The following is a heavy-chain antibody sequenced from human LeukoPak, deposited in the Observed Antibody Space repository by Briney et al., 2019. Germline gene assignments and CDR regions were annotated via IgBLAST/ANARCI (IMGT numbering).Heavy chain of an antibody. J-gene: IGHJ4*02. CDR3: AKVVGGSGWWVDY. Sequence: TGGSLRLSCAASGFTFSSYAMSWVRQAPGKGLEWGSAISGSGGSTYYADSVKGRFTISRDNSKNTLYLQMNSLRAEDTAVYYCAKVVGGSGWWVDYWGQGTLVTVSS. D-gene: IGHD6-19*01. V-gene: IGHV3-23*01. CDR1: GFTFSSYA. CDR2: ISGSGGST.